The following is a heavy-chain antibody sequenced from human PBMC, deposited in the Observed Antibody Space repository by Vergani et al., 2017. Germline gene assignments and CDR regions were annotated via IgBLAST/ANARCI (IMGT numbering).Heavy chain of an antibody. J-gene: IGHJ4*02. D-gene: IGHD3-9*01. V-gene: IGHV1-46*03. Sequence: QVQVVQSWAEVKKSGASVKVSCKTSGYTFSNYYMHWVRQAPGQGLEWMGIINPSGGHTNYAQKFQGRVTMTRDTSTSTVYMELSSLRSEDTAIYYCARGEYGILTGYRYWGQGTLVTVSA. CDR3: ARGEYGILTGYRY. CDR2: INPSGGHT. CDR1: GYTFSNYY.